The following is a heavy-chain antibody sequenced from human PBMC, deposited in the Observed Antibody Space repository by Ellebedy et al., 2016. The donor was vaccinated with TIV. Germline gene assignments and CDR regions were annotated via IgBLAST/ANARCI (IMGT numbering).Heavy chain of an antibody. CDR2: INTDGSST. D-gene: IGHD3-9*01. CDR1: GFTLSGYW. V-gene: IGHV3-74*01. CDR3: TRESFRYFDGDL. Sequence: PGGSLRLSCAASGFTLSGYWMHWVRQVPGKGLMWVSRINTDGSSTSYADSVEGRFTITRDNAKKTLYLEMSSLRPEDTAVYYCTRESFRYFDGDLWGQGTLVTVSS. J-gene: IGHJ4*02.